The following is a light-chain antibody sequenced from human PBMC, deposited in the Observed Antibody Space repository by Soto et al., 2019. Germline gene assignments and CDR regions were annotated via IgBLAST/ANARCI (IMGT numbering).Light chain of an antibody. V-gene: IGLV1-40*01. CDR1: SSNIGAGYD. CDR2: GNS. CDR3: QSYDSSLSAV. Sequence: QSVLTQPPSVSGAPGQRVTISCTGSSSNIGAGYDVHWYQQLPGTAPKLLIYGNSNRPSGVPDRFSGSKSGTSASLAITGLQAKDEADYYCQSYDSSLSAVFGGGTQLTVL. J-gene: IGLJ7*01.